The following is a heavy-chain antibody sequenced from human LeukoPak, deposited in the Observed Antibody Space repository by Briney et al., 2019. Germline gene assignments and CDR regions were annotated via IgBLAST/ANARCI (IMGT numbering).Heavy chain of an antibody. CDR2: ISSSSDYK. D-gene: IGHD3/OR15-3a*01. V-gene: IGHV3-11*06. J-gene: IGHJ1*01. CDR1: GFSFSDYY. Sequence: GGSLRLACAASGFSFSDYYMSWIRQTPEEGLEWLSYISSSSDYKNYADSLKGRFTISRDNAKNTVYLQMNSLRAEDTAVYYCARQGRYGRSDFWTFQHWGQGTLGTVSS. CDR3: ARQGRYGRSDFWTFQH.